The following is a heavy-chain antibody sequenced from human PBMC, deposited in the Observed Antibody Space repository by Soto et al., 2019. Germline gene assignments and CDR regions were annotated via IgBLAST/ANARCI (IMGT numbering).Heavy chain of an antibody. D-gene: IGHD3-22*01. CDR2: MNPNSGNT. CDR3: AIERDSSGYHSYYYYGMDV. CDR1: GYTFTSYD. J-gene: IGHJ6*02. V-gene: IGHV1-8*01. Sequence: ASVKVSCKASGYTFTSYDINWVRQATGQGLEGMGWMNPNSGNTGYAQKFQGRVTMTRNTSISTAYMELSSLRSEDTAVYYCAIERDSSGYHSYYYYGMDVWGQGTTVTVSS.